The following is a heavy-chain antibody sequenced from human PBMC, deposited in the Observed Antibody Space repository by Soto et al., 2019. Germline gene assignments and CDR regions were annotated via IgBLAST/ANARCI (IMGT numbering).Heavy chain of an antibody. J-gene: IGHJ3*02. CDR2: IWYDGSNK. CDR1: GFTFSSYG. V-gene: IGHV3-33*01. CDR3: ARVTDYYDSSGYYCIAHQDAFDI. D-gene: IGHD3-22*01. Sequence: GGSLRLSCAASGFTFSSYGMHWVRQAPGKGLEWVAVIWYDGSNKYYADSVKGRFTISRDNSKNTLYLQMNSLRAEDTAVYYCARVTDYYDSSGYYCIAHQDAFDIWGQGTMVTVSS.